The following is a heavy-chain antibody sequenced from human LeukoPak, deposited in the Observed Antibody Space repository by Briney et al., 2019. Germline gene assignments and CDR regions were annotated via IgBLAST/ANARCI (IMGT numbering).Heavy chain of an antibody. Sequence: PGGSLRLSCAASDFSFGDYWMTWVRQASGRGLAWVANIKQDGSKKYYGDSVKGRFTISRDNAKNLLYLQLNNLRGEDTAVYYCARVNPLLAPGTFDIWGQGTMVVVSS. J-gene: IGHJ3*02. D-gene: IGHD6-13*01. CDR2: IKQDGSKK. CDR3: ARVNPLLAPGTFDI. V-gene: IGHV3-7*01. CDR1: DFSFGDYW.